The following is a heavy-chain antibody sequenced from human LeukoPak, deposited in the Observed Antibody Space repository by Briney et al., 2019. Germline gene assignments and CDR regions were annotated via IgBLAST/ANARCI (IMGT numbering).Heavy chain of an antibody. V-gene: IGHV5-51*01. J-gene: IGHJ4*02. CDR1: GYRFTSYW. CDR2: IYPGDSDT. CDR3: AIGYYDSSGYYEKGVDY. Sequence: GESLKISCKGSGYRFTSYWIGWVRQMPGKGLEWMGIIYPGDSDTRYSPSFQGQVTISADKSISTAYLQWSRLKASDAAMYYCAIGYYDSSGYYEKGVDYWGQGTLVTVSS. D-gene: IGHD3-22*01.